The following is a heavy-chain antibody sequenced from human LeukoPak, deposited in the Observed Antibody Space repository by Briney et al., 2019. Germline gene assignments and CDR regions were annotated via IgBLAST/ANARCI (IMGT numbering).Heavy chain of an antibody. CDR3: ARDERRYYYDSSGGYYFDY. V-gene: IGHV3-33*01. Sequence: GGSLRLSCAASGFIFSSFGMHWVRQAPGKGLEWVAVIWHDGSYKYYLDSVKGRFTISRDNSKNTLYLQMNSLRAEDTAVYYCARDERRYYYDSSGGYYFDYWGQGTLVTVSS. CDR1: GFIFSSFG. D-gene: IGHD3-22*01. CDR2: IWHDGSYK. J-gene: IGHJ4*02.